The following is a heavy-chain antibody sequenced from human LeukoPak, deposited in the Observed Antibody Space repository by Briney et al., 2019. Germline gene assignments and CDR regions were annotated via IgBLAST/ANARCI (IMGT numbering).Heavy chain of an antibody. V-gene: IGHV4-61*10. D-gene: IGHD1-20*01. CDR2: VYISGST. Sequence: KPSETLSLTCSVSGGSTSSGSYYWSWIRQPAGKGLEWIGNVYISGSTNDNPSLKSRVTISVGTSKKQFSLKLNSVTAADTAVYYCARGHLTGRGYFDYWGQGTLVTVSS. J-gene: IGHJ4*02. CDR1: GGSTSSGSYY. CDR3: ARGHLTGRGYFDY.